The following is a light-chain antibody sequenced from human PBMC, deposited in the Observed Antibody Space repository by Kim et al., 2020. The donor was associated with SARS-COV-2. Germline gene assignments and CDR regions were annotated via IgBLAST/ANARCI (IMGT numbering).Light chain of an antibody. CDR1: SRDIGAYKY. CDR2: EVN. CDR3: TSYAGSNNLDV. V-gene: IGLV2-8*01. J-gene: IGLJ1*01. Sequence: QSVTIACTGTSRDIGAYKYVSWCQQHPGKAPKLMIYEVNRRPSGVPDRFSGSKSGNTASLTVSGLQAEDEADYYCTSYAGSNNLDVFGTGTKVTVL.